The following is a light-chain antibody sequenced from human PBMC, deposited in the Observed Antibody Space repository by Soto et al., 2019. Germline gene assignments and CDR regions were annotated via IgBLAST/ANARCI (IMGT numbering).Light chain of an antibody. V-gene: IGKV4-1*01. J-gene: IGKJ1*01. CDR2: WAS. CDR1: QSVLYSSNNRNY. CDR3: LQCYNAPWT. Sequence: DIVLTQSPDSLAVSLGERATINCKSSQSVLYSSNNRNYLAWYQQKPGQPPKLLFSWASTRKSGVPDRFSAGGSATDFTLTISSLQAEDVAVYYCLQCYNAPWTFGQGTKVDIK.